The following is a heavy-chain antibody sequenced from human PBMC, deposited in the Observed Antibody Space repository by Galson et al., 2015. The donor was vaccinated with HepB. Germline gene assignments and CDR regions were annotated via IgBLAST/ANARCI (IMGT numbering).Heavy chain of an antibody. CDR2: IIPILGLA. V-gene: IGHV1-69*02. CDR1: GGTFSSYT. D-gene: IGHD6-19*01. CDR3: ARGPPGIAVAGIPVSAFDI. J-gene: IGHJ3*02. Sequence: SVKVSCKASGGTFSSYTITWVRQAPGQGLEWMGRIIPILGLANYAQKFQGRVTVTADKSTGTAYMELSSLTSEDTAVYYCARGPPGIAVAGIPVSAFDIWGQGTMVTVSS.